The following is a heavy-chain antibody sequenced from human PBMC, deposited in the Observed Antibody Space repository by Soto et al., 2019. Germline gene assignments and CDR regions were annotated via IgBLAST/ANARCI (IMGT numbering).Heavy chain of an antibody. CDR3: ARGTRGYSYGRNFDY. CDR1: GGSFSCYY. Sequence: PSETLALSCAVYGGSFSCYYWSWIRQPPGKGLEWIGEINHSGSTNYNPSLKSRVTISVDTSKNQFSLKLSSVTAADTAVYYCARGTRGYSYGRNFDYWGQGTLVTVSS. J-gene: IGHJ4*02. CDR2: INHSGST. V-gene: IGHV4-34*01. D-gene: IGHD5-18*01.